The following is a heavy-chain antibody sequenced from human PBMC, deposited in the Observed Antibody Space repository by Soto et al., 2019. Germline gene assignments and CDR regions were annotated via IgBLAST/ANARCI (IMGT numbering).Heavy chain of an antibody. D-gene: IGHD2-15*01. CDR3: AGRRRYRVVVAATRGGMDV. CDR1: GGTFSSYA. Sequence: QVQLVQSGAEVKKPGSSVKVSCKASGGTFSSYAISWVRQAPGQGLEWMGGIIPIFGTANYAQKFQGRVTITADESTSTAYMELSSLRSEDTAVYYCAGRRRYRVVVAATRGGMDVWGQGTTVTVSS. J-gene: IGHJ6*02. CDR2: IIPIFGTA. V-gene: IGHV1-69*01.